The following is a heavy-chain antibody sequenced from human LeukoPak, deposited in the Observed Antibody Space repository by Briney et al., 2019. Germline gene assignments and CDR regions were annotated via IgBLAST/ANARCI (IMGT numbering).Heavy chain of an antibody. D-gene: IGHD1-26*01. J-gene: IGHJ6*02. CDR1: GFTFSNAW. V-gene: IGHV3-15*01. Sequence: GGSLRLSCAASGFTFSNAWMSWVRQAPGKGLEWVGHIKSKTDGATTDYAAPVKGRFTISRDDSKNTLYLQMNSLKTEDTAVYYCTTVEGATLCYYYGMNVWGQGTTVTVSS. CDR3: TTVEGATLCYYYGMNV. CDR2: IKSKTDGATT.